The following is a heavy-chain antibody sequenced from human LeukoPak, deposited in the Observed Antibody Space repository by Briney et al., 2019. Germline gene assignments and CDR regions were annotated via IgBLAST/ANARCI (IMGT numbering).Heavy chain of an antibody. Sequence: PSGTLSLTCAVSGDSISSNNWWSWVRQPPGKGLEWIGEIYHSGSATYNPSLKSRVTISLDKSKNQFSLKLSSVTAADTAVYYCARDLLNEGNHLDYWGQGTLVTVSS. CDR1: GDSISSNNW. CDR2: IYHSGSA. D-gene: IGHD4-23*01. CDR3: ARDLLNEGNHLDY. V-gene: IGHV4-4*02. J-gene: IGHJ4*02.